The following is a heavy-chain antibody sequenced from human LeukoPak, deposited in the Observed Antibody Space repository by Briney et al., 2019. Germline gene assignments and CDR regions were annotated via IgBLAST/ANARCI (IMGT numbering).Heavy chain of an antibody. V-gene: IGHV1-18*01. Sequence: ASVKVSCKASGYTFTSYGISWVRQAPGQGLEWMGWISAYNSNTNYAQKLQGRVTMTTDTSTSTAYMELRSLRSDDTAVYYCARGGGYSSSWYRFYMDVWGKGTTVTVSS. D-gene: IGHD6-13*01. J-gene: IGHJ6*03. CDR1: GYTFTSYG. CDR2: ISAYNSNT. CDR3: ARGGGYSSSWYRFYMDV.